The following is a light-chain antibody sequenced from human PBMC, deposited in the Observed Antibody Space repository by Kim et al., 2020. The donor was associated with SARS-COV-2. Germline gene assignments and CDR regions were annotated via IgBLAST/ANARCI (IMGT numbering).Light chain of an antibody. CDR3: QSYDSSLSGLYV. J-gene: IGLJ1*01. V-gene: IGLV1-40*01. CDR2: FTT. Sequence: VAVPSAGSSSNIGAGFDVHWYQQLPGTAPKLLIYFTTNRPSGVPVRFSGSRSGTSGYLAITGLQAEDEADYFCQSYDSSLSGLYVFGTGTKVTVL. CDR1: SSNIGAGFD.